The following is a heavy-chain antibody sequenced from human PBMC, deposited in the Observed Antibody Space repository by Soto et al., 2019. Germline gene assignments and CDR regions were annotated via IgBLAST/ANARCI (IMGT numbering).Heavy chain of an antibody. CDR1: GFTFSSYG. Sequence: QVQLVESGGGVVQPGRSLRLSCAASGFTFSSYGMHWVRQAPGKGLEWVAVISYEGSNKYYADSVKGRFTISRDNSKNTLYLQMNSLRAEDTAVYYCAKDRLDFWSGYRGGYFDYWGQGTLVTVSS. CDR2: ISYEGSNK. J-gene: IGHJ4*02. D-gene: IGHD3-3*01. V-gene: IGHV3-30*18. CDR3: AKDRLDFWSGYRGGYFDY.